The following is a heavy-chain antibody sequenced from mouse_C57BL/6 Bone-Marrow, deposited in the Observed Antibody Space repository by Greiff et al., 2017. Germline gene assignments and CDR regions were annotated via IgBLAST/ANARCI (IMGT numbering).Heavy chain of an antibody. V-gene: IGHV1-59*01. CDR1: GYTFTSYW. D-gene: IGHD2-5*01. Sequence: QVHVKQSGAELVRPGTSVKLSCKASGYTFTSYWMHWVKQRPGQGLEWIGVIDPSDSYTNYNQKFKGKATLTVDTSSSTAYMQLSSLTSEDSAVYYCARRRNYSNSYAMDYWGQGTSVTVSS. CDR2: IDPSDSYT. J-gene: IGHJ4*01. CDR3: ARRRNYSNSYAMDY.